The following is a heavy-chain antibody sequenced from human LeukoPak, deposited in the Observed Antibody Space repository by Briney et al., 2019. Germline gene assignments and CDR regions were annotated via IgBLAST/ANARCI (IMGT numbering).Heavy chain of an antibody. J-gene: IGHJ4*02. CDR3: ARDRSTSSGYDSSFDY. D-gene: IGHD5-12*01. CDR2: INPNSGGT. Sequence: ASVKVSCKASGYTFTGYYMHWVRQAPGQGLEWMGWINPNSGGTNYAQKFQGRVTMTRDTSISTAYMELSRLRSDDTAVYYCARDRSTSSGYDSSFDYWGQGTLVTVSS. V-gene: IGHV1-2*02. CDR1: GYTFTGYY.